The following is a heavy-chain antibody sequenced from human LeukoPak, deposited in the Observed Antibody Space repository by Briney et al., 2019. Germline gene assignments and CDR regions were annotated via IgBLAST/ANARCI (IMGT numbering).Heavy chain of an antibody. Sequence: GGTLRPSCAASGFTFSSHVMHWVRQAPGKGLQWVAVIAYDGRNKYYADSVKGQFTISRDNSKNTLYLQMSSLRVEDTALYYCARGSGSGYPDYFDYWGQGTLVTVSS. CDR2: IAYDGRNK. J-gene: IGHJ4*02. CDR3: ARGSGSGYPDYFDY. CDR1: GFTFSSHV. V-gene: IGHV3-30*04. D-gene: IGHD3-22*01.